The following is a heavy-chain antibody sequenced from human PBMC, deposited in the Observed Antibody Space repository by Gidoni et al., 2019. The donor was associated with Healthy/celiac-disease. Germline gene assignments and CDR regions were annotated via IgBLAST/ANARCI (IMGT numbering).Heavy chain of an antibody. CDR2: ISFDGSNK. D-gene: IGHD1-26*01. V-gene: IGHV3-30*18. J-gene: IGHJ2*01. Sequence: QVQLGESGGGVVQPGRSLRLYWQAYGFPFSSYAMHWVRQAPGKGLEWVAVISFDGSNKYYTDSVRGRFTISRDNSKNTLSLQMNSLKSEDTAVYYCAKPFGSYYVGDWYFDLWGRGTLVTVSS. CDR3: AKPFGSYYVGDWYFDL. CDR1: GFPFSSYA.